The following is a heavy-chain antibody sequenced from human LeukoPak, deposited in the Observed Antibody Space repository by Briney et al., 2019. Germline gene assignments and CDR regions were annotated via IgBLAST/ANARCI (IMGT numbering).Heavy chain of an antibody. CDR2: IKEDGSEK. CDR1: GFTFSSHW. CDR3: ARDSSGYQ. D-gene: IGHD3-22*01. Sequence: GDSLRLSCEASGFTFSSHWMSWVRQAPGKGLEWVANIKEDGSEKYYGDSVKGRFTISRDNAKNSLYLEMNSLRVEDTAMYYCARDSSGYQWGQGTLVTVSS. V-gene: IGHV3-7*01. J-gene: IGHJ4*02.